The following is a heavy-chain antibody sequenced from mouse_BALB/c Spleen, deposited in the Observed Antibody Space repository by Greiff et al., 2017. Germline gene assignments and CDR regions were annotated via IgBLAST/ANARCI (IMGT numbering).Heavy chain of an antibody. V-gene: IGHV1S81*02. CDR3: TREYYGSELRDY. D-gene: IGHD1-1*01. J-gene: IGHJ2*01. CDR2: INPSNGGT. CDR1: GYTFTSYY. Sequence: QVQLKQPGAELVKPGASVKLSCKASGYTFTSYYMYWVKQRPGQGLEWIGGINPSNGGTNFNEKFKSKATLTVDKSSSTAYMQLSSLTSEDSAVYYCTREYYGSELRDYWGQGTTLTGSS.